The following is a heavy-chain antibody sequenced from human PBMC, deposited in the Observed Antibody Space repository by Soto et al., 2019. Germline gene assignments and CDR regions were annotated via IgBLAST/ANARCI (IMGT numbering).Heavy chain of an antibody. CDR3: ARARGGSAGTFDY. Sequence: QVQLVQSGAEEKKPGASMKVSCKASGYTFTSYAMHWVRQPPGQRLEWMGWINAGNGNTKYSQKFQGRVTITRDTSASTAYMELSSLRSEDTAVYYCARARGGSAGTFDYWGQGTLVTVSS. CDR1: GYTFTSYA. V-gene: IGHV1-3*05. J-gene: IGHJ4*02. D-gene: IGHD6-13*01. CDR2: INAGNGNT.